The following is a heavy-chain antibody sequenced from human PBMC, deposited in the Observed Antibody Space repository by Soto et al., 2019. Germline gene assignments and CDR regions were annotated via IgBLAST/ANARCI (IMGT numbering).Heavy chain of an antibody. CDR1: GLTFSTYW. J-gene: IGHJ4*02. D-gene: IGHD3-16*01. CDR2: IKYDGSET. CDR3: ASGGHVDY. V-gene: IGHV3-7*01. Sequence: SLRLSCVASGLTFSTYWMTWVRQAPGKGLEWVANIKYDGSETYYVDSVKGRFTVSRDNAKNSLYLQMNSLRAEDTAVYYCASGGHVDYCGQGTLVTVSS.